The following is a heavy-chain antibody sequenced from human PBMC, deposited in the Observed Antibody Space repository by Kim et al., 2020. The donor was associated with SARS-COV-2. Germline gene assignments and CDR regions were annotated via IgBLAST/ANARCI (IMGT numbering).Heavy chain of an antibody. CDR3: AATFATRPRPAFDY. Sequence: SETLSLTCTVSDGSITTDRLYWGWIRQPPGKGLEWIGSIFYGRDTYYDTSLKSRVTISVDASDTQFSLRLTSVTAADTAVYFCAATFATRPRPAFDYWGQGTLVTVSP. CDR1: DGSITTDRLY. CDR2: IFYGRDT. J-gene: IGHJ4*02. V-gene: IGHV4-39*01. D-gene: IGHD6-6*01.